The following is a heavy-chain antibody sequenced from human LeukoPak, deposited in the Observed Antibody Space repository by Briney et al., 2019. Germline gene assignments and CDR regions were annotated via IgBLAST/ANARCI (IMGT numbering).Heavy chain of an antibody. V-gene: IGHV3-20*04. CDR3: EMGDSSGWYFKY. CDR2: INWDGGST. D-gene: IGHD6-19*01. CDR1: GSTFEDHG. Sequence: GGSLRLSCAASGSTFEDHGGTWVRHVPGKGLEWVAGINWDGGSTGYADSVKGRFTISRDNAKNSLFLQMNSLRVEDTGFYFCEMGDSSGWYFKYWGQGALVTVSS. J-gene: IGHJ4*02.